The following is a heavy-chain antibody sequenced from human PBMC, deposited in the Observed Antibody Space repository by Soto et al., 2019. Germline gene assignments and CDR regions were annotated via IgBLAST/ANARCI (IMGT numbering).Heavy chain of an antibody. V-gene: IGHV4-4*02. D-gene: IGHD6-6*01. Sequence: SETLSLTCAVSGGSISSSNWCSCVRQPPGKGLEWIGEIYHSGSTNYNPSLKSRVTISVDKSKNQFSLKLSSVTAADTAVYYCARNIAARDYYGMDVWGQGTTVTVSS. CDR1: GGSISSSNW. CDR2: IYHSGST. CDR3: ARNIAARDYYGMDV. J-gene: IGHJ6*02.